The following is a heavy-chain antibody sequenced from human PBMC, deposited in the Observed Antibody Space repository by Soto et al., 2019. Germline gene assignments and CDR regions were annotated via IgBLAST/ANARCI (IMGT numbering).Heavy chain of an antibody. J-gene: IGHJ4*02. Sequence: GPGPTLVNPTQTLTLTCTFSGFSLSTSGVGVGWIRQPPGKALEWLALIYWDDDKRYSPFLKSRLTITRDTSKNQVVLAMTNMDPVDTATYYCAHWSGTYFFGYWGQGTLVTVSS. CDR2: IYWDDDK. D-gene: IGHD1-26*01. V-gene: IGHV2-5*02. CDR3: AHWSGTYFFGY. CDR1: GFSLSTSGVG.